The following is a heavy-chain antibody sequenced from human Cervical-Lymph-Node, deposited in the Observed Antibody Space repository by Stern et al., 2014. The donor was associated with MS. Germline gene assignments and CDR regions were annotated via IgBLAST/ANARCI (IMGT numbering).Heavy chain of an antibody. Sequence: QVQLQESGPGLVKPSETLSLTCTVSGGSINTYYWSWIRQSPEKGLEWIGYIYYGGSPYYNPSLKSRVTISVDTSKNQVSLKLSSVTTADTAVYYCARGIAVTGRKAFDIWGQGTMVTVSS. CDR3: ARGIAVTGRKAFDI. D-gene: IGHD6-19*01. J-gene: IGHJ3*02. CDR1: GGSINTYY. V-gene: IGHV4-59*01. CDR2: IYYGGSP.